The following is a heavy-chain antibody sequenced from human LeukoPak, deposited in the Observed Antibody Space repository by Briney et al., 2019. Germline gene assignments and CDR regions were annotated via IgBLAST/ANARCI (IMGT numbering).Heavy chain of an antibody. V-gene: IGHV4-38-2*01. J-gene: IGHJ4*02. CDR1: GYSISSGYY. D-gene: IGHD3-22*01. CDR2: IYHSGST. CDR3: ARGPQYYYDSSGYYYGY. Sequence: PSETLSLTCAVSGYSISSGYYWGWIRQPPGKGLEWIGSIYHSGSTYYNPSLKSRVTMSVDTSKNQFSLKLSSVTAADTAVYYCARGPQYYYDSSGYYYGYWGQGTLVTVSS.